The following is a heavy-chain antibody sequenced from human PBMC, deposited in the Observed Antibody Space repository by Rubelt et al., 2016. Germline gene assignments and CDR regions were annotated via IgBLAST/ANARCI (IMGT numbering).Heavy chain of an antibody. D-gene: IGHD6-13*01. CDR3: ARDPLPYSSSWYGSDY. CDR1: GYIFTSYD. J-gene: IGHJ4*02. CDR2: ISGQTEKT. Sequence: QVQLVQSGAEVKKPGASVKVSCKASGYIFTSYDINWVRQARGQGLEWMGWISGQTEKTKHVDKFQGRLSMTIDTSTTTVYMELRSLRSDDTAVYYCARDPLPYSSSWYGSDYWGQGTLVTVSS. V-gene: IGHV1-18*01.